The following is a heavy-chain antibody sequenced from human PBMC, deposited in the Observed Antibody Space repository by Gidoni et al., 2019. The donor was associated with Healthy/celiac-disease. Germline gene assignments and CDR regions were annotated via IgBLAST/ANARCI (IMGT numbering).Heavy chain of an antibody. D-gene: IGHD2-2*01. V-gene: IGHV3-48*04. J-gene: IGHJ6*02. CDR1: GFTFSSYS. CDR3: ARGDIVVVPAATHYYYYYGMDV. CDR2: ISSSSSTI. Sequence: EVQLVESGGGLVQPGGSLRLSCAAFGFTFSSYSMNWVRQAQGKGLEWVSYISSSSSTIYYADSVKGRFTISRDNAKNSLYLQMNSLRAEDTAVYYCARGDIVVVPAATHYYYYYGMDVWGQGTTVTVSS.